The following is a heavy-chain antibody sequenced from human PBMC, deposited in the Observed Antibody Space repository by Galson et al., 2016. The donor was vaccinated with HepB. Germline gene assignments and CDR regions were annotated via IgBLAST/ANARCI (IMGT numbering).Heavy chain of an antibody. CDR1: GYRFPTYG. Sequence: SVKVSCKVSGYRFPTYGISWVRQAPGQGLEWLGWISANSGNTYYAQKFQDRVTMTRDTSAGTVYMDLRSLRSDDTAVYYCARDVQFRLDYWGQGTLVTVSS. D-gene: IGHD5-24*01. CDR3: ARDVQFRLDY. V-gene: IGHV1-18*04. J-gene: IGHJ4*02. CDR2: ISANSGNT.